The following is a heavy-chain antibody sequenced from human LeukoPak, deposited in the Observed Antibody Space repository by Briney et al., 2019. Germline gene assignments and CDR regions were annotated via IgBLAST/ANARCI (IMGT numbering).Heavy chain of an antibody. J-gene: IGHJ4*02. CDR3: ARGPYYSSGWSLFDY. CDR1: GVSFSGYY. CDR2: INHSGST. D-gene: IGHD6-19*01. V-gene: IGHV4-34*01. Sequence: SETLSLTCAVYGVSFSGYYWSWIRQPPGKGLEWIGEINHSGSTNYNPSLKSRVTISVDKSKNQFSLKLSSVTAADTAVYYCARGPYYSSGWSLFDYWGQGTLVTVSS.